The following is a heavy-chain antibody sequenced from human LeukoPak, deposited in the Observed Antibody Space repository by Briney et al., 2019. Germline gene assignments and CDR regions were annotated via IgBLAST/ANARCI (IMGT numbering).Heavy chain of an antibody. J-gene: IGHJ4*02. CDR1: GFGFSGYG. D-gene: IGHD3-16*01. CDR3: AKAFMLSPAGFCDY. CDR2: IRCDGSTK. V-gene: IGHV3-30*02. Sequence: PGGSLRLSCAASGFGFSGYGMHGVRQTPGKGLEWGAFIRCDGSTKDYADSVRGRFTISRDNSKNTLYLQMNSLRAEDTAVYYCAKAFMLSPAGFCDYWGQGTLVTVSS.